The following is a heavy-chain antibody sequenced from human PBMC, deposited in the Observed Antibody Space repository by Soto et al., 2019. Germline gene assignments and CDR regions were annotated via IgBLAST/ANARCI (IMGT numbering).Heavy chain of an antibody. J-gene: IGHJ4*02. V-gene: IGHV4-31*03. Sequence: QVQLQESGPGLVKPSQTLSLTCTVSGGSISSGGYYWSWIRQHPGKGLEWIGYLYYSGSTYYNPSLKSRVTMSVDTSKNQFSLKLSSVTAADTAVYYCARGHDPIVNYYFDYWGQGTLVTVSS. CDR2: LYYSGST. CDR1: GGSISSGGYY. D-gene: IGHD1-20*01. CDR3: ARGHDPIVNYYFDY.